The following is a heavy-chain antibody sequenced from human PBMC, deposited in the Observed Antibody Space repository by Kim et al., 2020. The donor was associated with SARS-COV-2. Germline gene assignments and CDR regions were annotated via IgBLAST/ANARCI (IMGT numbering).Heavy chain of an antibody. J-gene: IGHJ4*01. CDR3: ARHYYDSSGYYRGLDY. CDR1: GFTFTTYS. D-gene: IGHD3-22*01. Sequence: GGSLRLSCAASGFTFTTYSMHWVRQAPGKGLEWVAVISYDGSNKYYADSVKGRFTISRDDSKNTLYLQMNSLRAEDTAVYYCARHYYDSSGYYRGLDYWG. CDR2: ISYDGSNK. V-gene: IGHV3-30*04.